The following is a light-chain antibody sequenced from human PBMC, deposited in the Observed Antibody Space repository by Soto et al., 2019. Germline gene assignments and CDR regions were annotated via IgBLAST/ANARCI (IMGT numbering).Light chain of an antibody. J-gene: IGKJ4*01. CDR1: QSISSW. Sequence: DIQMTQSPSTLSASVGDRVTITCRASQSISSWLAWYQQKPGKSPKLLIYDASSLESGVPSRFSGSGSGTAFTRTITSLQPDDFATYCCQQYRGTFGGGTKVEIK. CDR3: QQYRGT. CDR2: DAS. V-gene: IGKV1-5*01.